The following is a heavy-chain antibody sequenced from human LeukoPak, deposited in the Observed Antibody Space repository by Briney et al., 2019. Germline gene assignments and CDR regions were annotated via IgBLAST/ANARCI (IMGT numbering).Heavy chain of an antibody. CDR1: GGLITSTIHY. D-gene: IGHD4-23*01. V-gene: IGHV4-39*07. CDR3: ARKGTYGGYFDH. CDR2: IYYNGIT. J-gene: IGHJ4*02. Sequence: SETLSLTCSVSGGLITSTIHYWAWIRQPPGQGLERIASIYYNGITYYNASLKSRVTISVDTSKNQFSLKLSSVTAADTAVYYCARKGTYGGYFDHWGQGTLVTVSS.